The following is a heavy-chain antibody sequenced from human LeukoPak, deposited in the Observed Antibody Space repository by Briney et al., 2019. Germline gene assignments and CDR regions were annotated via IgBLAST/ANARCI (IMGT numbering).Heavy chain of an antibody. Sequence: SETLSLTCTVSGGSISSSSYYWGWIRQPPGKGLEWIGSIYHSGSTYYNPSLKSRVTISVDTSKNQFSLKLSSVTAADTAVYYCARDGAARSGEVLRHTEVGYWGQGTLVTVSS. J-gene: IGHJ4*02. D-gene: IGHD3-10*01. V-gene: IGHV4-39*07. CDR3: ARDGAARSGEVLRHTEVGY. CDR1: GGSISSSSYY. CDR2: IYHSGST.